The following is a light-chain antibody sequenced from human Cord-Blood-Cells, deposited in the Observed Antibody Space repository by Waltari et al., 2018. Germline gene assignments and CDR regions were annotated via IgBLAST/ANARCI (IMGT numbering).Light chain of an antibody. CDR2: GAS. CDR1: QSVSSN. Sequence: ELVMTQSPATLSVSPGERATLSCRASQSVSSNLAWYQQKPGQAPRLRIYGASTRATGIPARFSGSGSGTEFTLTISSLQSEDFAVYYCQQYNNWYTFGQGTKLEIK. V-gene: IGKV3-15*01. J-gene: IGKJ2*01. CDR3: QQYNNWYT.